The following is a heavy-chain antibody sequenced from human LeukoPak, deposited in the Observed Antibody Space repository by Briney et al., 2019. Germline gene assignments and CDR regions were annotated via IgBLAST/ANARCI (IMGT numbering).Heavy chain of an antibody. J-gene: IGHJ6*03. CDR2: ISSSSSYI. CDR1: GFTFSSYS. V-gene: IGHV3-21*01. Sequence: GGSLRLSCAASGFTFSSYSMNWVRQAPGKGLEWVSSISSSSSYIYYADSVKGRFTISRDNAKNSLYLQMNSLRAEDTAVYYCAKEGDYYYYYMDVWGKGTTVTVSS. CDR3: AKEGDYYYYYMDV.